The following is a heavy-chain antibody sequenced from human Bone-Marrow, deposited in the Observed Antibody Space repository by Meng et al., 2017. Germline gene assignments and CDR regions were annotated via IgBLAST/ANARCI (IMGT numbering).Heavy chain of an antibody. J-gene: IGHJ6*02. V-gene: IGHV5-51*01. CDR1: GYSFSDYW. CDR2: IQPGDSDT. Sequence: GESLKISCKGSGYSFSDYWIGWVRQMPGKGLEWMGIIQPGDSDTRYSPSFQGHVTMSADKSISTAYLQWSSLKASDTAVYYCARRFQRGQPGMDVWGQGTTVTVSS. CDR3: ARRFQRGQPGMDV. D-gene: IGHD1-14*01.